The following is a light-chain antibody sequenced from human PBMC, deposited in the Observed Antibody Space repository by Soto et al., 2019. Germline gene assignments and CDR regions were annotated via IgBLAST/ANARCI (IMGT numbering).Light chain of an antibody. J-gene: IGKJ4*01. CDR1: QSIGRY. V-gene: IGKV3-11*01. CDR3: QQRSSWPLT. CDR2: DAS. Sequence: EIVLTQSPATLSLSPGERATLSCRARQSIGRYLAWYQQKPGQAPRLLIYDASYRAIGIPDRFSGSGSGTDFTLTISSLESEDFAVHFCQQRSSWPLTFGGGTKVDIK.